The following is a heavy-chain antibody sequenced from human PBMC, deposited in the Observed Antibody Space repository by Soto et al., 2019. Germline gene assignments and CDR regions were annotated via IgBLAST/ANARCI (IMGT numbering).Heavy chain of an antibody. D-gene: IGHD4-17*01. CDR2: ISGSGGST. CDR1: GFTFSSYA. V-gene: IGHV3-23*01. J-gene: IGHJ4*02. Sequence: PGGSLRLSCAASGFTFSSYAMSWVRQAPGKGLEWVSAISGSGGSTYYADSVKGRFTISRDNSKNTLYLQMNSLRAEDTAVYYCAKDFTVTLSKYYFDYWGQGTLVTVSS. CDR3: AKDFTVTLSKYYFDY.